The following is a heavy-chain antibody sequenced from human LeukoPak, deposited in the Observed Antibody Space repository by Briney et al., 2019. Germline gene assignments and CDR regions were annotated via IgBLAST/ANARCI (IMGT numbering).Heavy chain of an antibody. CDR2: IIPIFGTA. CDR1: GGTFSSYA. D-gene: IGHD3-9*01. J-gene: IGHJ4*02. V-gene: IGHV1-69*13. Sequence: GASVKVSCKASGGTFSSYAISWVRQAPGQGLEWMGGIIPIFGTANYAQKFLGRVTITADESTSTAYMELSSLRSEDTAVYYCASAPDILTGYYGGYWGQGTLVTVSS. CDR3: ASAPDILTGYYGGY.